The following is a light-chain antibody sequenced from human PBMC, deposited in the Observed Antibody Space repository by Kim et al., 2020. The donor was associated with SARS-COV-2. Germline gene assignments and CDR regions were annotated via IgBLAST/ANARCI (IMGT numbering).Light chain of an antibody. J-gene: IGLJ2*01. CDR3: ATWDNSLNGLV. CDR1: NTNNGKNY. V-gene: IGLV1-51*01. CDR2: VND. Sequence: GQQVTVSCSGSNTNNGKNYVSWSQQLPGTAPTLLIYVNDKRHSGIPDRFSGSKSVSSATLDITGLQTGDEDDYYCATWDNSLNGLVFGGGTQLTVL.